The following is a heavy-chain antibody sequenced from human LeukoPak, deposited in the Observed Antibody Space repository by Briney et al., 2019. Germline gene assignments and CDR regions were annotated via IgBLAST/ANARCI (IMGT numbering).Heavy chain of an antibody. V-gene: IGHV3-48*03. Sequence: PGGSLRLSCAASGFTFSTYEMNWVRQAPGKGLEWISYISSSGGSTYYADSVKGRFTISRDNAKNSLYLQMDSLRADDTAVYYCAKGGSPSCYSSSGYWGQGTLVTVSS. D-gene: IGHD2-2*01. CDR3: AKGGSPSCYSSSGY. J-gene: IGHJ4*02. CDR1: GFTFSTYE. CDR2: ISSSGGST.